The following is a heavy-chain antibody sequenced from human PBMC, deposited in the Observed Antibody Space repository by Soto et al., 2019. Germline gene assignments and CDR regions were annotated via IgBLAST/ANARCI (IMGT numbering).Heavy chain of an antibody. J-gene: IGHJ4*02. V-gene: IGHV1-69*02. Sequence: SVKVSCKASGGTISSYTISWVRQAPGQGLEWMGRIIPILGIANYAQKFQGRVTITADKSTSTAYMELSSLRSEDTAVYYCARAYYYDSSGYHYYFDYWGQGTLVTVSS. CDR1: GGTISSYT. D-gene: IGHD3-22*01. CDR3: ARAYYYDSSGYHYYFDY. CDR2: IIPILGIA.